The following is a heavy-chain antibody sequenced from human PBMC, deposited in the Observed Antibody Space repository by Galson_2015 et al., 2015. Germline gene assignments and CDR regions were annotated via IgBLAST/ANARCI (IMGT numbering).Heavy chain of an antibody. D-gene: IGHD5-18*01. CDR1: GYRFASYW. CDR2: VYPEDSDT. J-gene: IGHJ4*02. CDR3: ARAAFSYGYIWGYFHS. V-gene: IGHV5-51*01. Sequence: QSGAEVKKPGESLTISCEGSGYRFASYWIAWVRQMPGKGLEWMGVVYPEDSDTRYSPSFQGQVTMSVDKSINTAYLQWNSLKASDSAMYSCARAAFSYGYIWGYFHSWGQGTLVTVSS.